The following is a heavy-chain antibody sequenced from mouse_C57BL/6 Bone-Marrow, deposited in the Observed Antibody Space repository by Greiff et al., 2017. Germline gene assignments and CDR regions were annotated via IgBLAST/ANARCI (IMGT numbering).Heavy chain of an antibody. CDR1: GFNIKDDY. D-gene: IGHD2-1*01. CDR2: IDPENGDT. V-gene: IGHV14-4*01. J-gene: IGHJ2*01. CDR3: TTLPKNY. Sequence: EVQLQESGAELVRPGASVKLSCTASGFNIKDDYMHWVKQRPEQGLEWIGWIDPENGDTEYASKFQGKATIPADTSSNTAYLQLSSLTSEDTAVYYCTTLPKNYWGQGTTLTVSS.